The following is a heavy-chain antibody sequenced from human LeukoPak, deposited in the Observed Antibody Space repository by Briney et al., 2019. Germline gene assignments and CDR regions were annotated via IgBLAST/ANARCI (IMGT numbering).Heavy chain of an antibody. CDR1: GYTFSGYY. CDR2: INPNSGGT. CDR3: ARSPAYGDYGSAFDV. J-gene: IGHJ3*01. Sequence: ASVKVSCKASGYTFSGYYIHWVRQAPEQGLEWMGWINPNSGGTNNAQKFQGRVTMTRDTSISTAYMELSRLRSDDTAVYYCARSPAYGDYGSAFDVWGQGTMVTVSP. V-gene: IGHV1-2*02. D-gene: IGHD4-17*01.